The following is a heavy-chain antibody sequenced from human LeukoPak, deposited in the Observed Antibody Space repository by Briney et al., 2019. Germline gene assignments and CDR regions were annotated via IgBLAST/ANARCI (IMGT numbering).Heavy chain of an antibody. V-gene: IGHV3-15*01. CDR3: TTDDFGDSHC. J-gene: IGHJ4*02. D-gene: IGHD4-17*01. CDR1: GFTFMNAW. Sequence: GGSLRLSCAASGFTFMNAWMTWVRQAPGKGLEWVGRIKSKYDGETTDYAAPVEGKFTISRDDLDEMVYMHMDSLKTEDTAIYYCTTDDFGDSHCWGQGALVTVSS. CDR2: IKSKYDGETT.